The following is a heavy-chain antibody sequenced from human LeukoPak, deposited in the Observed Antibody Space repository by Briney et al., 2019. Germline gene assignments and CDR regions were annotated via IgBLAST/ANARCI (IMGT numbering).Heavy chain of an antibody. J-gene: IGHJ2*01. Sequence: GGSLRLSCEASGFIVSNNYMSWVRQAPGKGLEWVSLISAGGSTYYADSVKGRFTISRDNSKNTLYLQMDSLRADDTAVYYCARRTGSDWYFDLWGRGTLVTVSS. CDR3: ARRTGSDWYFDL. CDR1: GFIVSNNY. V-gene: IGHV3-53*01. D-gene: IGHD1-1*01. CDR2: ISAGGST.